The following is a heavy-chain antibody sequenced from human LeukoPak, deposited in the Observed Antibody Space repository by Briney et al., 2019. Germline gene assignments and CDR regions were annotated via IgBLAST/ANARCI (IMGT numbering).Heavy chain of an antibody. J-gene: IGHJ4*02. V-gene: IGHV4-31*03. D-gene: IGHD2-15*01. CDR1: GGSISSGGYY. Sequence: SETLSLTCTVSGGSISSGGYYWSWIRQHPGKGLEWIGYIYYSGSTYYNPSLKSRVTISVDTSKNQFSLKLSSVTAADTAVYYCARDGRIERYCSGGSCFRSRYFDYWGQGTLVTVSS. CDR2: IYYSGST. CDR3: ARDGRIERYCSGGSCFRSRYFDY.